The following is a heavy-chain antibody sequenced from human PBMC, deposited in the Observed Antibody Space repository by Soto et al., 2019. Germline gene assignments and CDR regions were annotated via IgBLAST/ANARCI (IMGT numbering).Heavy chain of an antibody. J-gene: IGHJ4*02. CDR1: GGSISSYY. Sequence: PSETLSLTCTVSGGSISSYYWSWIRQPPGKGLEWIGHFYYSGSTNYNPSLKSRVTISVDTSKNQFSLKLSSVTAADTAVYYCARDGIVSYFDYWGQGTLVTV. V-gene: IGHV4-59*01. D-gene: IGHD2-15*01. CDR3: ARDGIVSYFDY. CDR2: FYYSGST.